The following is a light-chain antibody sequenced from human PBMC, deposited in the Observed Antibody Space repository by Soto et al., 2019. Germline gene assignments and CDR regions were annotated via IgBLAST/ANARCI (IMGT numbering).Light chain of an antibody. V-gene: IGKV3-15*01. CDR1: QSVSSN. CDR2: DAS. J-gene: IGKJ4*01. CDR3: QQYNVWPLT. Sequence: EIVMTQSPATLSVSPGERATLSCRASQSVSSNLAWYQQKPGQTPKLLIYDASTRATGIPARFSGSGSGTEFALTISSLQPEDFAVYYCQQYNVWPLTFGGGTKVEFK.